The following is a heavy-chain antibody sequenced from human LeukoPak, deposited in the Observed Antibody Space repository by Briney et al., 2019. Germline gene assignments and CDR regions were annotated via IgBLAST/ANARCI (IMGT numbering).Heavy chain of an antibody. V-gene: IGHV3-66*01. CDR3: ASLPGIQRGDAFDI. CDR2: IYSGGST. D-gene: IGHD5-18*01. Sequence: GGSLRLSCAASGFTVSSNYMSWVRQAPGKGLECVSFIYSGGSTYYADSVKGRFTISRDNSKNTLYLQMNSLRAEDTAVYYCASLPGIQRGDAFDIWGQGTMVTVSS. CDR1: GFTVSSNY. J-gene: IGHJ3*02.